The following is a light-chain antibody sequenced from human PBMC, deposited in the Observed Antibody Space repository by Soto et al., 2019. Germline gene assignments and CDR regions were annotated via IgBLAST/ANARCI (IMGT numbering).Light chain of an antibody. CDR1: ESVSSNY. CDR3: QQYGSSRWT. J-gene: IGKJ1*01. CDR2: GAS. Sequence: ENVLTQSPGTLSLSPGERATLSCRASESVSSNYVAWYQQKPGQAPRLLVYGASSRATGIPDRFSGSGSGTDFTLTISRLEPEDFAVYCCQQYGSSRWTFGQGTKVEIK. V-gene: IGKV3-20*01.